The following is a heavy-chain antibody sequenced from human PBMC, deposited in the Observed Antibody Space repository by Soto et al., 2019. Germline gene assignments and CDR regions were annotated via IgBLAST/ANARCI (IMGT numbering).Heavy chain of an antibody. CDR3: ARRTSGYDYGYYYYMDV. Sequence: LALACTVSGGSISSYYWSWSRQPPGKGLEWIGYIYYSGSTNYNPSLKSRVTISVDTSKNQFSLKLSSVTAADTAVYYCARRTSGYDYGYYYYMDVWGKGTTVTVSS. CDR2: IYYSGST. D-gene: IGHD5-12*01. J-gene: IGHJ6*03. CDR1: GGSISSYY. V-gene: IGHV4-59*01.